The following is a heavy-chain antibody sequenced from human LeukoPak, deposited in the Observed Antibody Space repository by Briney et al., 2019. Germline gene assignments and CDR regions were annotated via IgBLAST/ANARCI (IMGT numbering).Heavy chain of an antibody. V-gene: IGHV3-23*01. CDR1: GFTFSSYA. D-gene: IGHD3-9*01. Sequence: PGGSLRLSCAASGFTFSSYAMSWVRQAPGKGLEWVSAISGSGGSTYYADSVKGRFTISRDNSKNTLYLQMNSLRAEDTAVYYCAKEGRAYTIFRRWGLRISHFDYWGQGTLVTVSS. CDR2: ISGSGGST. J-gene: IGHJ4*02. CDR3: AKEGRAYTIFRRWGLRISHFDY.